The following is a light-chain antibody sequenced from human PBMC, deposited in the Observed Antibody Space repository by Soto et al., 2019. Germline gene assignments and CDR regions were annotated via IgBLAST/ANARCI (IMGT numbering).Light chain of an antibody. V-gene: IGLV2-23*01. J-gene: IGLJ2*01. CDR3: CSYAGSSTLV. Sequence: QSVLTQPASASGSPGQSITISCTGTSRDVGSYNLVSWYQQHPGKAPKLMIYEGSKRPSGVSNRFSGSKSGNTASLTISGLQAEDEADYYCCSYAGSSTLVFGGGTKLTVL. CDR1: SRDVGSYNL. CDR2: EGS.